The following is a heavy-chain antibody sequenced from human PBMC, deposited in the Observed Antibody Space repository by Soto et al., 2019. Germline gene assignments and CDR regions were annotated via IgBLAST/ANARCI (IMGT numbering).Heavy chain of an antibody. J-gene: IGHJ6*02. D-gene: IGHD6-13*01. CDR1: GYSFTSYW. Sequence: GESLKISCKGSGYSFTSYWIGWVRQMPGKGLEWMGIIYPGDSDTRYSPSFQGQVTISADKSISTAYLQWSSLKASDTAMYYCATGGSSNYYSYGMDVWGQGTTVTVSS. CDR2: IYPGDSDT. CDR3: ATGGSSNYYSYGMDV. V-gene: IGHV5-51*01.